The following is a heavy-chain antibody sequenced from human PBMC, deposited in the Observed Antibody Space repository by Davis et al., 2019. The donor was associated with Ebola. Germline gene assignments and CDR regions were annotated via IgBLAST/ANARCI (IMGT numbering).Heavy chain of an antibody. CDR3: ARDGGDSSSWYKPFDY. Sequence: AASVKVSCKASGYTFTGYYMHWVRQAPGQGLEWMGRINPNSGGTNYAQKFQGRVTMTRDTSISTAYMELSRLRSDDTAVYYCARDGGDSSSWYKPFDYWGQGTLVTVSS. V-gene: IGHV1-2*06. CDR2: INPNSGGT. D-gene: IGHD6-13*01. J-gene: IGHJ4*02. CDR1: GYTFTGYY.